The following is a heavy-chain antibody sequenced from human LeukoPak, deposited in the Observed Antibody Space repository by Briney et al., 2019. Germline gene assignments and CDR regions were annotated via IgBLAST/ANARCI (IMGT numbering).Heavy chain of an antibody. V-gene: IGHV4-31*03. CDR3: ARDYGGNSWAFDY. D-gene: IGHD4-23*01. J-gene: IGHJ4*02. CDR2: IFCSGTT. Sequence: PSETLSLTCSVSGGSISSGGYYWSWIRQHPSKGLEWIGYIFCSGTTYYNPSLKSRVTISVDRSKNQFSLKLSSVTAADTAVYYCARDYGGNSWAFDYWGQGTLVTVSS. CDR1: GGSISSGGYY.